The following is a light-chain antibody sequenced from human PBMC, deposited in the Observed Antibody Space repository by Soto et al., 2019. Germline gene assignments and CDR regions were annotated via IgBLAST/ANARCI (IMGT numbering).Light chain of an antibody. J-gene: IGLJ1*01. V-gene: IGLV2-14*01. CDR2: EVN. Sequence: QSVLAQPASVSGSPGQSITISCTGTSSDIGTYNYVSWYQQYPGKAPKLMIFEVNNRPSGVSSRFSGSKSANTASLTISGLQADDEADYYCSSYSSGSTRYVFGPGTKLTVL. CDR1: SSDIGTYNY. CDR3: SSYSSGSTRYV.